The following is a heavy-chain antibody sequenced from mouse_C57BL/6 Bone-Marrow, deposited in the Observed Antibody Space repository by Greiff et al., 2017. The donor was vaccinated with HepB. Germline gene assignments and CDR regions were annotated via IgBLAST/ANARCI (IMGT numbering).Heavy chain of an antibody. CDR1: GFTFSSYG. Sequence: EVKLMESGGDLVKPGGSLKLSCAASGFTFSSYGMSWVRQTPDKRLEWVATISSGGSYTYYPDSVKGRFTISRDNAKNTLYLQMSSLKSEDTAMYYCARFGYDWDAMDYWGQGTSVTVSS. D-gene: IGHD2-4*01. J-gene: IGHJ4*01. CDR2: ISSGGSYT. CDR3: ARFGYDWDAMDY. V-gene: IGHV5-6*01.